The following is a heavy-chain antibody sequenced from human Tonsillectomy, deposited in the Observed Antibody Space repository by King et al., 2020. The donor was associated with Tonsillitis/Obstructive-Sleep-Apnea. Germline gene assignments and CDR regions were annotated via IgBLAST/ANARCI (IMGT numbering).Heavy chain of an antibody. J-gene: IGHJ6*03. CDR1: GFTFSSYS. CDR3: AREGLWVQGVTAPYYYYYMDV. CDR2: ISSSSSTI. Sequence: VQLVESGGGLVRPGGSLRLSCAASGFTFSSYSMNWVRQAPGKGLEWVSYISSSSSTIYYADSVKGRFTISRDNAKNSLYLQMNSLRDEETAVYYCAREGLWVQGVTAPYYYYYMDVWGKGTTVTVSS. V-gene: IGHV3-48*02. D-gene: IGHD3-10*01.